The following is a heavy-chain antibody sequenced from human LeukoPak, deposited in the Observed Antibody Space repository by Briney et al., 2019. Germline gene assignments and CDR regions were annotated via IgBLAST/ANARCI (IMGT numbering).Heavy chain of an antibody. CDR2: ITANTRGSVT. CDR1: GFSFSTYD. CDR3: ARGGYFSFDY. Sequence: GSLRLSCVTSGFSFSTYDMSWVRQAPGKGLEWVSGITANTRGSVTYYADSVKGRFTISRDSSKDTLYLQMNSLRAEDTAVYFCARGGYFSFDYWGQGTLVTVSS. D-gene: IGHD2/OR15-2a*01. V-gene: IGHV3-23*01. J-gene: IGHJ4*02.